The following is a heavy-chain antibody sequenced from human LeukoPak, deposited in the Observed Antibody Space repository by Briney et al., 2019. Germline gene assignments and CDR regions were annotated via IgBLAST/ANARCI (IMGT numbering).Heavy chain of an antibody. V-gene: IGHV3-73*01. Sequence: PGGSLRLSCAASGFTFSGSAMHWVRQASGKGLEWVGRIRSKANSYATAYAASVKGRFTISRDDSKNTAYLQMNSLKTEDTAVYYCTREDPQPIGPYYYYYYMNVWGKGTTVTVSS. CDR3: TREDPQPIGPYYYYYYMNV. CDR2: IRSKANSYAT. J-gene: IGHJ6*03. CDR1: GFTFSGSA. D-gene: IGHD6-13*01.